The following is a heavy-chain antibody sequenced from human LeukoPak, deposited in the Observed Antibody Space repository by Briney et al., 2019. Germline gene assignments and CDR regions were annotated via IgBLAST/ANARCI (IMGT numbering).Heavy chain of an antibody. D-gene: IGHD3-10*01. CDR2: IYHSGSA. J-gene: IGHJ5*02. Sequence: SETLSLTCTVSGYSISSGYYWGWIRQPPGKGLEWIGSIYHSGSAYYNPSLKSRVTISVDTSKNQFSLKLSSVTAADTAVYYCASLWFGETHNWFDPWGQGTLVTVSS. CDR1: GYSISSGYY. CDR3: ASLWFGETHNWFDP. V-gene: IGHV4-38-2*02.